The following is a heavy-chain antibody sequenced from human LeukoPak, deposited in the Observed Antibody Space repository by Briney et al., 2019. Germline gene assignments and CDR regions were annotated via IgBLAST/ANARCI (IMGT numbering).Heavy chain of an antibody. CDR2: IYYSGNT. J-gene: IGHJ5*02. CDR1: GGSISTYY. D-gene: IGHD3-9*01. V-gene: IGHV4-59*01. Sequence: SETLSLTCTVSGGSISTYYWSWIRQPPGKGLEWIGYIYYSGNTNYNPSLKSRVTISVDTSKNQFSLKLSSVTAADTAVYYCARGGYDILTGFNWFDPWGQGTLVTVSS. CDR3: ARGGYDILTGFNWFDP.